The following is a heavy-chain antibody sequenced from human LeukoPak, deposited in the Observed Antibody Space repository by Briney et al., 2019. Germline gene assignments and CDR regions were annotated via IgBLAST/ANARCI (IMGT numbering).Heavy chain of an antibody. Sequence: ASVKVSCKVSGYTLTELSMHWVRQAPGKGLEWMGGFDPEDGETIYAQKFQGRVTMSEDTSTDTAYMELSSLRSEDTAVYYCATVNSGYDWRLDYWGQGTLVTVSS. CDR1: GYTLTELS. CDR2: FDPEDGET. CDR3: ATVNSGYDWRLDY. J-gene: IGHJ4*02. D-gene: IGHD5-12*01. V-gene: IGHV1-24*01.